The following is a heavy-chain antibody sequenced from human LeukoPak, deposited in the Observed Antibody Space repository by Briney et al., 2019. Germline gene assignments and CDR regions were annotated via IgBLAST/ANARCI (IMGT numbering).Heavy chain of an antibody. Sequence: GGSLRLSCAASGFTFSSYAMHWVRQAPGKGLEWVAVISYDGSNKYYADSVKGRFTISRDNSKNTLYLQMNSLRAEDTAVYYCAREGAPSCTKGVGGAFDYWGQGTLVTVSS. J-gene: IGHJ4*02. CDR1: GFTFSSYA. CDR3: AREGAPSCTKGVGGAFDY. D-gene: IGHD2-8*01. V-gene: IGHV3-30-3*01. CDR2: ISYDGSNK.